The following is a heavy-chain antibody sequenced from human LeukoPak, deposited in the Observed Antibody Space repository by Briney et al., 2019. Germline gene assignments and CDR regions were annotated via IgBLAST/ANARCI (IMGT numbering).Heavy chain of an antibody. Sequence: ASVKVSCKASGYTFTGYYMHWVRQAPGQGLEWMGWINPNSGGTNYAQKFQGRVTMTRETSISTAYMELRRLRSDDTAVYYCARSKNIAAAGTGVGYWGQGTLVTVS. V-gene: IGHV1-2*02. J-gene: IGHJ4*02. CDR2: INPNSGGT. CDR3: ARSKNIAAAGTGVGY. CDR1: GYTFTGYY. D-gene: IGHD6-13*01.